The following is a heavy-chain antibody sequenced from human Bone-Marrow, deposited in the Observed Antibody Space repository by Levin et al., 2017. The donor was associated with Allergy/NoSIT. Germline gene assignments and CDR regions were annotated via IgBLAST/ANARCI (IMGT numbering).Heavy chain of an antibody. D-gene: IGHD1-20*01. CDR3: ARVRNWNYFDY. Sequence: GESLKISCAASGFTFSSYAMHWVRQAPGKGLEWVAVISYDGSNKYYADSVKGRFTISRDNSKNTLYLQMNSLRAEDTAVYYCARVRNWNYFDYWGQGTLVTVSS. CDR1: GFTFSSYA. J-gene: IGHJ4*02. V-gene: IGHV3-30-3*01. CDR2: ISYDGSNK.